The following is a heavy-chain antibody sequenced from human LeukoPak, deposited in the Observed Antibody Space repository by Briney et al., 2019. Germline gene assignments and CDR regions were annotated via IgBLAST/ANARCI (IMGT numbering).Heavy chain of an antibody. Sequence: GGSLRLSCAASGFIFSSYAMSWVRQAPGKGLQWVSVIYSGGGTYYADSVKGRFTISRDNSKNTLYLQMNSLRAEDTAVYYCARYRNYYDSSGYYPFDYWGQGTLVTVSS. D-gene: IGHD3-22*01. CDR1: GFIFSSYA. V-gene: IGHV3-53*01. J-gene: IGHJ4*02. CDR3: ARYRNYYDSSGYYPFDY. CDR2: IYSGGGT.